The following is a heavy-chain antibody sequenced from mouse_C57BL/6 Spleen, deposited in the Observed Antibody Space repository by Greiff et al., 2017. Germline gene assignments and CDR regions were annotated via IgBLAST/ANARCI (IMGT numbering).Heavy chain of an antibody. CDR2: IYPRGGST. V-gene: IGHV1-85*01. CDR3: ARDYGGAMDY. CDR1: GYTFTSYD. J-gene: IGHJ4*01. D-gene: IGHD2-4*01. Sequence: QVQLQQSGPELVKPGASVKLSCKASGYTFTSYDINWVQQRPGQGLEWIGCIYPRGGSTNYNEKFKGKATLTVDTSSSTAYMQLRSLTSEDSAVYFGARDYGGAMDYWGQGTSVTVSS.